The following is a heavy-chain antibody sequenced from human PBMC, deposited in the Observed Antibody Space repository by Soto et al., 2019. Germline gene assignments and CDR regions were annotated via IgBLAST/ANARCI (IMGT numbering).Heavy chain of an antibody. Sequence: GGSLRLSCAASGFTFSSYGMHWVRQAPGKGLEWVAVIWYDGSNKYYADSVKGRFTISRDNSKNTLYLQMNSLRAEDTAVYYCASFLSGSSPYYFDYWGQGTLVTVSS. CDR3: ASFLSGSSPYYFDY. CDR2: IWYDGSNK. D-gene: IGHD7-27*01. V-gene: IGHV3-33*01. CDR1: GFTFSSYG. J-gene: IGHJ4*02.